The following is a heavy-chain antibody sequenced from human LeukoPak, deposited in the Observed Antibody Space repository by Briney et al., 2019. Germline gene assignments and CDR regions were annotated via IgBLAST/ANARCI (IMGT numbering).Heavy chain of an antibody. CDR1: GYSFTSNY. Sequence: ASVKVSCKASGYSFTSNYIHWVRQAPGQGLEWMGMIYPRDGSTSYAQKFQGRVTVTRDTSTSTVHMELSGLGSEDTAVYYCARDQEAFDYWGQGTLVTVSS. V-gene: IGHV1-46*01. CDR3: ARDQEAFDY. CDR2: IYPRDGST. J-gene: IGHJ4*02.